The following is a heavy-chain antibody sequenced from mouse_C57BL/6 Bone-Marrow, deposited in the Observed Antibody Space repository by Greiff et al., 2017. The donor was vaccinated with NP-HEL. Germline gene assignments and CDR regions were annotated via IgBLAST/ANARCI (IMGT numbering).Heavy chain of an antibody. CDR1: GYTFTSYW. V-gene: IGHV1-69*01. D-gene: IGHD1-1*01. Sequence: QVQLQQPGAELVMPGASVKLSCKASGYTFTSYWMHWVKQRPGQGLEWIGEIDPSDSYTNYNEKFKGKATFTADTSSNTAYMQLSSLTTEDSAIYYCAKRDYYGSSYDAMDYWGQGTSVTVSS. J-gene: IGHJ4*01. CDR3: AKRDYYGSSYDAMDY. CDR2: IDPSDSYT.